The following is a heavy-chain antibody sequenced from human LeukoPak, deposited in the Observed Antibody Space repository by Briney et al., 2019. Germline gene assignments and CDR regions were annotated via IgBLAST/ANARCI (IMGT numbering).Heavy chain of an antibody. V-gene: IGHV3-23*01. D-gene: IGHD6-13*01. Sequence: GGSLRLSCAASGFTFSSYAMNWVRQAPGKGLEWVSTITGRGDYIYYADSAKGRFTISRDNSMNTLYLQMDSLRAEDTAIYSCAKGPAAGIPYYFDYWGQGALVTVSS. J-gene: IGHJ4*02. CDR2: ITGRGDYI. CDR1: GFTFSSYA. CDR3: AKGPAAGIPYYFDY.